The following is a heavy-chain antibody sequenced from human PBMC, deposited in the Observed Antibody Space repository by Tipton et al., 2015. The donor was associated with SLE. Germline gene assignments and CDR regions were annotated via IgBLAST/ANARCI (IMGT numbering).Heavy chain of an antibody. CDR2: INHSGST. J-gene: IGHJ3*02. V-gene: IGHV4-34*01. CDR3: AGVSRDAFEI. D-gene: IGHD5/OR15-5a*01. CDR1: GGSFSGYY. Sequence: LRLSCAVYGGSFSGYYWSWIRQPPGKGLEWIGDINHSGSTNYNPSLKSRVTISVDTSKNQFSLRLSSVTAADTAVYYCAGVSRDAFEIWGQGTMVTVSS.